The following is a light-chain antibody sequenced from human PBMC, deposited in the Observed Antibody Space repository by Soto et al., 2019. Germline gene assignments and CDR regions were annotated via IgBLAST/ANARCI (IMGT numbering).Light chain of an antibody. CDR3: GTWDSSLSAEV. V-gene: IGLV1-51*01. Sequence: QSVLTQPPSVSAAPGQKVSISCYGSSSNIGNNYVSWYQQLPGTAPKLLIYDNNKRPSGIPDRFSGSKSGTSATLGITGLQTGDEADYYCGTWDSSLSAEVFGTGTKLTVL. CDR2: DNN. J-gene: IGLJ1*01. CDR1: SSNIGNNY.